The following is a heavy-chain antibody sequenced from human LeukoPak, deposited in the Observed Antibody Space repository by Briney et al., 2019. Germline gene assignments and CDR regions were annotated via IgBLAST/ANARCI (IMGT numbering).Heavy chain of an antibody. Sequence: VKVCCKASGYTFTGYYMHWVRQAPGQGLEWMGWINPNSGGTKYAQKFQGRVTMTRDTSISTAYMELSRLRSDDTAVYYCARDKSGSYEYWGQGTLVTVSS. V-gene: IGHV1-2*02. CDR1: GYTFTGYY. D-gene: IGHD1-26*01. CDR3: ARDKSGSYEY. J-gene: IGHJ4*02. CDR2: INPNSGGT.